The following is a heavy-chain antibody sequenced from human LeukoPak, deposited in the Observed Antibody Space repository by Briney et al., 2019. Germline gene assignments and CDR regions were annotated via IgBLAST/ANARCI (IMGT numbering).Heavy chain of an antibody. CDR1: GFIFSNVW. D-gene: IGHD2-15*01. V-gene: IGHV3-15*01. Sequence: GGSLRLSCAASGFIFSNVWMTWVRQAPGKGLEWVGRIKRKSDGGTTDYAAPVKGRFTISRDDSKNTLYLQMNSLEIEDTAVYYCTTGDCSGGSCHAFDIWGQGTMVTVSS. CDR3: TTGDCSGGSCHAFDI. J-gene: IGHJ3*02. CDR2: IKRKSDGGTT.